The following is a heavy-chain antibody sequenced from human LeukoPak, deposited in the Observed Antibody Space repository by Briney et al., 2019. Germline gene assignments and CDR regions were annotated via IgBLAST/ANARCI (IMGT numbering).Heavy chain of an antibody. CDR3: AKDAGSVYFDY. CDR2: IKEDGSEK. D-gene: IGHD6-19*01. Sequence: GGSLRLSCAASGFTFNRDWTAWVRQAPGKGLEWVANIKEDGSEKYYVDSVKGRFTISRDTSKSTLYLQMNSLRAEDTAVYYCAKDAGSVYFDYWGQGTLVTVSS. V-gene: IGHV3-7*01. J-gene: IGHJ4*02. CDR1: GFTFNRDW.